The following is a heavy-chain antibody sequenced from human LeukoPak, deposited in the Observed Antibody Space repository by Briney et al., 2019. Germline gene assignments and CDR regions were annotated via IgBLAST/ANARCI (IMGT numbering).Heavy chain of an antibody. CDR2: INTNTGNP. V-gene: IGHV7-4-1*02. Sequence: ASVKVSCKAYGYTFTSYAMNWERQAPGQGLEWMGWINTNTGNPTYAQGFTGRFVFSLDTSVSTAYLQISSLKAEDTAVYYCARDYDYDILTGNGGIYYYYGMDVWGQGTTVTVSS. D-gene: IGHD3-9*01. CDR3: ARDYDYDILTGNGGIYYYYGMDV. J-gene: IGHJ6*02. CDR1: GYTFTSYA.